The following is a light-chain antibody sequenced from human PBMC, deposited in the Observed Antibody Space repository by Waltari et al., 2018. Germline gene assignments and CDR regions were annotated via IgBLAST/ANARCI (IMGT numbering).Light chain of an antibody. J-gene: IGLJ3*02. Sequence: QSALTQPASVSGSPGQSITISCTGTSSDVGSYNLVSWYQQHPGKAPKLMIYEVSKRPSGVSTRCSGSKTGNTASLTISGLQAEDEADYYCCSYAGSSTFERVFGGGTKLTVL. CDR3: CSYAGSSTFERV. V-gene: IGLV2-23*02. CDR1: SSDVGSYNL. CDR2: EVS.